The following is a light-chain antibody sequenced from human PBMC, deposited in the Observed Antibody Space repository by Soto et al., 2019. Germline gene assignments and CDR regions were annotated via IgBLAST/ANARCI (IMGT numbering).Light chain of an antibody. J-gene: IGKJ1*01. CDR2: GAS. CDR1: QSVSSNF. V-gene: IGKV3-20*01. CDR3: QQYGVSPRT. Sequence: DIVVTLLKGTLSLSPGERTTLAWRPSQSVSSNFLDWYQQKPGQAPRLLIYGASSRATGIPDRFSGSGSETDFSLTISRLEPEDFAVYYCQQYGVSPRTFGQVTKVDI.